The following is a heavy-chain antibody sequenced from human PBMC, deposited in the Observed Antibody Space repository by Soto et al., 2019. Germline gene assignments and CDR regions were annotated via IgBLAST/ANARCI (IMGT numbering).Heavy chain of an antibody. D-gene: IGHD6-19*01. J-gene: IGHJ4*02. CDR3: VKDRLLYSSGWYPPYYFDY. CDR1: GFTFSSYG. Sequence: QVQLVESGGGVVQPGRSLRLSCAASGFTFSSYGMHWVRQAPGKGLEWVAVISYDGSNKYYADSVKGRFTISRDNSKNPLYLQMNSLGAEDTAVYYCVKDRLLYSSGWYPPYYFDYWGQGTLVTVSS. V-gene: IGHV3-30*18. CDR2: ISYDGSNK.